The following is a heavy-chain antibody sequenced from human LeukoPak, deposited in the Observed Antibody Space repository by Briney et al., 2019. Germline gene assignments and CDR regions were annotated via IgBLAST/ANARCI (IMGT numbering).Heavy chain of an antibody. CDR2: IYHSGST. J-gene: IGHJ3*02. V-gene: IGHV4-38-2*02. CDR1: GYSISSGYY. CDR3: ARDNTGYAFDI. Sequence: PSETLSLTCTVSGYSISSGYYWGWIRQPPGKGLEWIGYIYHSGSTYYNPSLKSRVTISVDRSKNQFSLKLSSVTAADTAVYYRARDNTGYAFDIWGQGTMVTVSS. D-gene: IGHD4-17*01.